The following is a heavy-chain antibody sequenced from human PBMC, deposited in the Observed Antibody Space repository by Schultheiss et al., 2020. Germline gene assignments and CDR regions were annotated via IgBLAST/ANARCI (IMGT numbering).Heavy chain of an antibody. D-gene: IGHD3-10*01. CDR3: VKGYKRGYGSGVPFQH. Sequence: GGSLRLSCAASGFTFSSYAMSWVRQAPGKGLEWVSTITGSDGSTYYADSVKGRFTISRDNSKNTLYLQMSSLRAEDTAVYYCVKGYKRGYGSGVPFQHWGQGTLVTVSS. V-gene: IGHV3-23*01. CDR1: GFTFSSYA. CDR2: ITGSDGST. J-gene: IGHJ1*01.